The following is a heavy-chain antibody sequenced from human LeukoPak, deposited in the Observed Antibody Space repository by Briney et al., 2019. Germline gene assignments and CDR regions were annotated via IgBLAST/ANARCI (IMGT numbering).Heavy chain of an antibody. CDR1: GYTFTGYF. CDR3: ARVHATGYFSLDLGY. Sequence: ASVRVSCKSSGYTFTGYFMHWVRQAPGQGRDWMGWINPNTGGTKYAQKFQSRVTMTRDTSIGTAYMELSTVTSDDTAVYFCARVHATGYFSLDLGYWGQGTLVTVSS. V-gene: IGHV1-2*02. J-gene: IGHJ4*02. CDR2: INPNTGGT. D-gene: IGHD3-9*01.